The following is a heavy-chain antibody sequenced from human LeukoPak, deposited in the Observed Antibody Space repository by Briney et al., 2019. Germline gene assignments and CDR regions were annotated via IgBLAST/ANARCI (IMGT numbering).Heavy chain of an antibody. V-gene: IGHV4-34*01. J-gene: IGHJ4*02. D-gene: IGHD3-10*01. Sequence: SETLSLTCAVYGGSFSGYYWSWIRQPPGKGLEWIGEINHSGSTNYNPSLKSRVTTSVDTSKNQFSLKLSSVTAADTAVYYCARLKKVYYYGSGSYYNGDYWGQGTLVTVFS. CDR3: ARLKKVYYYGSGSYYNGDY. CDR1: GGSFSGYY. CDR2: INHSGST.